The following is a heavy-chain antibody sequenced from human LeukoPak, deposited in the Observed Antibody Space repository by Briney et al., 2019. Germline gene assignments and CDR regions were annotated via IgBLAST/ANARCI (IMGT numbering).Heavy chain of an antibody. CDR2: ISGSGGST. Sequence: GGSLRLSCAASGYTFSNYGMTWVRRAPGKGLEWVSAISGSGGSTYYADSVKGRFTISRDNSKNTLYLQMDSLKADDTAVYYCVTRGGSGSYYRWAFAYWGQGTLVTVSS. CDR1: GYTFSNYG. D-gene: IGHD3-10*01. J-gene: IGHJ4*02. CDR3: VTRGGSGSYYRWAFAY. V-gene: IGHV3-23*01.